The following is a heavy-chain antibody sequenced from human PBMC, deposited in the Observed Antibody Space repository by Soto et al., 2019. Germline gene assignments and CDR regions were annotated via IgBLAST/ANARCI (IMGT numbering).Heavy chain of an antibody. Sequence: EVQLVESGGGLVQPGGSLRLSCAASGFTFSSHSMNWVRQAPGEGLEWVSHISSSSSTIYYADSVKGRFTISRDNAKNSLYLQMNSLRDEDTAVYYCTRAAFGQLWLTDHWGQGTLVTVSS. D-gene: IGHD5-18*01. CDR3: TRAAFGQLWLTDH. V-gene: IGHV3-48*02. CDR2: ISSSSSTI. J-gene: IGHJ4*02. CDR1: GFTFSSHS.